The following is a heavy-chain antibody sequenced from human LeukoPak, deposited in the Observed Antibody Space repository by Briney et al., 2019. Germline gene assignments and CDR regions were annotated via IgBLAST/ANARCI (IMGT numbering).Heavy chain of an antibody. V-gene: IGHV4-61*02. J-gene: IGHJ3*02. CDR2: IYSSGNS. D-gene: IGHD6-19*01. CDR3: ARDMTGSGWNDAFDI. Sequence: PSQTLSLTCTVSGASISSDSYYWSWIRQSAGKGLEWIGRIYSSGNSKYNPALMSRVTISLDTSKNQLSLNLSSVTAADTAVYYCARDMTGSGWNDAFDIWGQGTMVTVSS. CDR1: GASISSDSYY.